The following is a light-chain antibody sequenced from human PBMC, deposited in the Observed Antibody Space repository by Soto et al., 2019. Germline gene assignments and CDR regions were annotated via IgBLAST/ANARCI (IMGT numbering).Light chain of an antibody. CDR3: CAWDYSRTGRV. CDR1: RSNVGVNS. Sequence: QSVLTQPPSASGTPGQRVTISCSGTRSNVGVNSVSWYQQVPGTAPKLLVYENDQRPSGVPARFSASKSGTSASLAISGLRSEDEADYYCCAWDYSRTGRVFGGGTKLTVL. J-gene: IGLJ3*02. CDR2: END. V-gene: IGLV1-47*01.